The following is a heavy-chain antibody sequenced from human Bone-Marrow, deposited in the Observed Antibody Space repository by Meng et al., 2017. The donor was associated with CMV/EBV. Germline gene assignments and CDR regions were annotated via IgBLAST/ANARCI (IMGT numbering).Heavy chain of an antibody. Sequence: GGSLRLSCVASGFIFNTYDMSWVRQAPGRGLEWVSVISADSRATYYAGSLKGRFTISRDNSKNTLFLDTNSLRAEDTALYYCAKGAWLDDWGQGTVVTVSS. J-gene: IGHJ5*02. CDR3: AKGAWLDD. CDR1: GFIFNTYD. V-gene: IGHV3-23*01. CDR2: ISADSRAT.